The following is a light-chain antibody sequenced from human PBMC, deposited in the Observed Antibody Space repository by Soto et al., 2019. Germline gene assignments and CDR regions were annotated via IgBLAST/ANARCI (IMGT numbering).Light chain of an antibody. Sequence: EIVLTQSPGTLSLSPGERATLSCRASQSVSSSYLAWYQQKPGQAPRLLIYGDSSRATGIPDRFSGSGSGTDFTLTISIMEPEDFAVYSCQQYGSSTRTFGRGTKVEI. CDR3: QQYGSSTRT. CDR2: GDS. V-gene: IGKV3-20*01. J-gene: IGKJ1*01. CDR1: QSVSSSY.